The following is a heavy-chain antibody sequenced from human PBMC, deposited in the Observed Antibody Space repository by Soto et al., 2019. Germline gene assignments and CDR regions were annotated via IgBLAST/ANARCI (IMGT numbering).Heavy chain of an antibody. D-gene: IGHD2-15*01. CDR3: ARSQGGSSSLDIYYYYYYGMDV. Sequence: QVQLVQSGAEMKKPGSSVKVSCKAPGGTVSSYAISWVRQAPGQGLEWMGGVIPIFGTAKYAQKFQGRVTITADESTSTGYMELRSLRSEDTAVYYCARSQGGSSSLDIYYYYYYGMDVWGQGTTVTVSS. V-gene: IGHV1-69*01. CDR1: GGTVSSYA. J-gene: IGHJ6*02. CDR2: VIPIFGTA.